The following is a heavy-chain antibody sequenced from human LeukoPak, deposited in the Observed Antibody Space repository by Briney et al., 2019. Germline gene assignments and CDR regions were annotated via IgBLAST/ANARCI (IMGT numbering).Heavy chain of an antibody. CDR1: GGTFSSYA. CDR2: IIPIFGTA. CDR3: ARGDSSGYLDPEDY. Sequence: SVNVSCKASGGTFSSYAISWVRQAPGQGLEWMGGIIPIFGTANYAQKFQGRVTITADESTSTAYMELSSLRSEDTAVYYCARGDSSGYLDPEDYWGQGTLVTVSS. V-gene: IGHV1-69*13. J-gene: IGHJ4*02. D-gene: IGHD3-22*01.